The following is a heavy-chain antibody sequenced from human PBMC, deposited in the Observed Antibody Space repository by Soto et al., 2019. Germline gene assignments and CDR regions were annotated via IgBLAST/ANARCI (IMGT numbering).Heavy chain of an antibody. V-gene: IGHV3-21*06. CDR3: ARESEDLTSNFDY. J-gene: IGHJ4*02. Sequence: VGSLRLSCAASGFTFTRYSMNWVRQAPGKGLEWVSSISSTTNYIYYGDSMKGRFTISRDNAKNSLYLEMNSLRAEDTAVYYCARESEDLTSNFDYWGQGTLVTVS. CDR1: GFTFTRYS. CDR2: ISSTTNYI.